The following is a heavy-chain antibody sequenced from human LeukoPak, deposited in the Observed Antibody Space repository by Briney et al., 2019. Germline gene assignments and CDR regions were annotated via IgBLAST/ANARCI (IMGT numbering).Heavy chain of an antibody. V-gene: IGHV3-49*04. CDR1: GFTFGDYA. Sequence: GGSLRLSCTASGFTFGDYAMSWVRQAPGKGLEWVGFIRSKAYGGTTEYAASVEGRFTISRDDSKSIAYLQMNSLKTEDTAVYYCTTTYGDYLGYWGQGTLVTVSS. CDR3: TTTYGDYLGY. CDR2: IRSKAYGGTT. D-gene: IGHD4-17*01. J-gene: IGHJ4*02.